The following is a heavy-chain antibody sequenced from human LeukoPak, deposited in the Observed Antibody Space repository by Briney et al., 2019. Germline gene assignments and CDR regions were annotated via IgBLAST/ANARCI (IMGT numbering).Heavy chain of an antibody. J-gene: IGHJ6*02. CDR1: GFTFGSHA. CDR3: AKAPVWNYNYGLDV. CDR2: IFGSGGSP. D-gene: IGHD2-21*01. Sequence: GGSLRLSCEASGFTFGSHAMYWVRQAPGKGLEWVAGIFGSGGSPHYADSVKGRFTISRENSNNTLYLHMDSLRAEDTAVYYCAKAPVWNYNYGLDVWGQGTTVTVSS. V-gene: IGHV3-23*01.